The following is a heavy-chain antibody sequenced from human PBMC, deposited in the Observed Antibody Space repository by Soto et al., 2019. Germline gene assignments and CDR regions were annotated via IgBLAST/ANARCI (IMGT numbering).Heavy chain of an antibody. CDR2: IYYSGST. CDR1: GGSISSYY. J-gene: IGHJ5*02. Sequence: NPSETLSLTCTVSGGSISSYYWSWIRQPPGKGLEWIGYIYYSGSTNYNPSLKSRVTISVDTSKNQFSLKLSSVTAADTAVYYCARVRGYYDSSGYYGNWFDPWGQGTLVTSPQ. CDR3: ARVRGYYDSSGYYGNWFDP. D-gene: IGHD3-22*01. V-gene: IGHV4-59*01.